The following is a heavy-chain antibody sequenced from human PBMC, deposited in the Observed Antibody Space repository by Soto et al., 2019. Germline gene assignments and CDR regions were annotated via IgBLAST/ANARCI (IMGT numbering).Heavy chain of an antibody. J-gene: IGHJ5*02. CDR2: IYPGDSDT. V-gene: IGHV5-51*01. CDR3: ARRGSKGMATISGLDWFDP. CDR1: GYTFTDYW. D-gene: IGHD5-12*01. Sequence: PGESLKISCKASGYTFTDYWIGWVRQMPGKGLEWMGIIYPGDSDTRYSPSFQGQVTISADKSISTAYLQWSSLKASDTAMYYCARRGSKGMATISGLDWFDPWGQGTLVTVSS.